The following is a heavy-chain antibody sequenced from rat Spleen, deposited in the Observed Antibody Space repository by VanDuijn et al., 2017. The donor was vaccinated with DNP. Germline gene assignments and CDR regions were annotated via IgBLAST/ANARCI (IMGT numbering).Heavy chain of an antibody. V-gene: IGHV3-3*01. CDR3: ARRGSWYFDF. J-gene: IGHJ1*01. Sequence: EVLLQESGPGLVKPSQSLSLTCSVTGFSITNNFKWSWIRKFPGNKLEWMGYVTNAGSTDYNPSLKSRISITTDTSKNQFFLQVNSVTPEDTATYYCARRGSWYFDFWGPGTMVTVSS. D-gene: IGHD1-11*01. CDR2: VTNAGST. CDR1: GFSITNNFK.